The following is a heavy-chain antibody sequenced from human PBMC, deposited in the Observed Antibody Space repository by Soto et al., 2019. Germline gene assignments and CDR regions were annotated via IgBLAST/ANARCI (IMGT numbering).Heavy chain of an antibody. CDR1: GGSISSSSYY. V-gene: IGHV4-39*01. J-gene: IGHJ4*02. CDR2: IYYSGST. D-gene: IGHD3-16*02. CDR3: AGPLMITFGGVIVKFGLFDY. Sequence: SSETLSLTCTVSGGSISSSSYYWGWIRQPPGKGLEWIGSIYYSGSTYYNPSLKSRVTISVDTSKNQFSLKLSSVTAADTAVYYCAGPLMITFGGVIVKFGLFDYWGQGTLVTVSS.